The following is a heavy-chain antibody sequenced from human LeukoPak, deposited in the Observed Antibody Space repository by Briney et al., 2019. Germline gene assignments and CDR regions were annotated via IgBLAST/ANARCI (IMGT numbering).Heavy chain of an antibody. D-gene: IGHD2-15*01. CDR3: TRGDCSGGSCYRDPYGMDV. J-gene: IGHJ6*02. CDR1: GFTFSGSA. CDR2: IRSKANSYAT. Sequence: GGSLRLSCAASGFTFSGSAMHWVRQASGKGLERVGRIRSKANSYATAYAASVKGRFTIYRDDSTNTAYLQMNSLKTEDTAVYYCTRGDCSGGSCYRDPYGMDVWGQGTTVTVSS. V-gene: IGHV3-73*01.